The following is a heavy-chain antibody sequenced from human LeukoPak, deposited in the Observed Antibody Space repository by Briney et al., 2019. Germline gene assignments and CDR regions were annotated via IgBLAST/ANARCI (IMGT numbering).Heavy chain of an antibody. V-gene: IGHV1-18*01. CDR1: GYTFTSHG. D-gene: IGHD1-26*01. CDR3: ARDCSGSYCSFDY. J-gene: IGHJ4*02. CDR2: INSDNGHT. Sequence: ASVKVSCKASGYTFTSHGISWVRQAPGQGLEWMGWINSDNGHTNYAQNFQGRVTMTTETSTSTSYMELRNLRSDGTAIYYCARDCSGSYCSFDYWGQGTLVTVSS.